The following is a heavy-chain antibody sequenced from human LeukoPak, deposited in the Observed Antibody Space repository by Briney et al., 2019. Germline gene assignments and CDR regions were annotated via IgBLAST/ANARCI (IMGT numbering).Heavy chain of an antibody. V-gene: IGHV3-21*01. CDR2: ISGTSSYI. CDR1: GFTFSSYS. Sequence: PGGSLRLSCAASGFTFSSYSMNWVRQAPGKGLEWVSFISGTSSYIYYADSVKGRFTISRDNAKNSLYLQMNSLRAEDTAVYYCARGGSYGHWGQGTLVTVSS. D-gene: IGHD1-26*01. J-gene: IGHJ4*02. CDR3: ARGGSYGH.